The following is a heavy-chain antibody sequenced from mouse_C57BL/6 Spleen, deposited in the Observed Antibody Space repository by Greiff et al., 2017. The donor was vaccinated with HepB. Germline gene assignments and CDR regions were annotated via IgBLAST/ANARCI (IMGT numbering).Heavy chain of an antibody. CDR3: ARGVDYYGSSLYFDY. CDR1: GYTFTDYY. D-gene: IGHD1-1*01. J-gene: IGHJ2*01. CDR2: IFPGSGST. V-gene: IGHV1-75*01. Sequence: VKLQESGPELVKPGASVKISCKASGYTFTDYYINWVKQRPGQGLEWIGWIFPGSGSTYYNEKFKGKATLTVDKSSSTAYMLLSSLTSEDSAVYFCARGVDYYGSSLYFDYWGQGTTLTVSS.